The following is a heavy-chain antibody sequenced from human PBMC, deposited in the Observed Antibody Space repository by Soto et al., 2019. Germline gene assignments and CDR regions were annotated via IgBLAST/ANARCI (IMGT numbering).Heavy chain of an antibody. V-gene: IGHV4-39*01. D-gene: IGHD2-21*02. CDR2: IYYSGSV. J-gene: IGHJ5*01. CDR1: GGSFSSSYY. Sequence: PSETLSLTCAVSGGSFSSSYYWGWLRQPPGKGLEWLGNIYYSGSVYYNPSLESRVTISADVSRDQFSLKLTSVTAADTAVYYCARHGTALTAVNWFVSWGHGTLVTVSS. CDR3: ARHGTALTAVNWFVS.